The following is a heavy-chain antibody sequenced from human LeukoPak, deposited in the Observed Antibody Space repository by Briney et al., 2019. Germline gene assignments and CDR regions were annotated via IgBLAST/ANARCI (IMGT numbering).Heavy chain of an antibody. D-gene: IGHD3-16*02. CDR3: ARLPRGMITFGGVIGGYGMDV. CDR1: GFTFSSYE. V-gene: IGHV3-48*03. J-gene: IGHJ6*02. CDR2: ISSSGSTI. Sequence: GGSLRLSCAASGFTFSSYEVNWVRQAPGKGLEWVSYISSSGSTIYYADSVKGRFTISRDNAKNSLYLQMNSLRAEDTAVYYCARLPRGMITFGGVIGGYGMDVWGQGTTVTVSS.